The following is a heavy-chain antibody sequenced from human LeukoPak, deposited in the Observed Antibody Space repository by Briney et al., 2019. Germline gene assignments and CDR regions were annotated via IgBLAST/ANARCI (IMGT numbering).Heavy chain of an antibody. D-gene: IGHD3-22*01. CDR3: EHSQRDSNGSFHDAYDI. CDR2: VYWAEDS. Sequence: GPSLVKPTQTLTLTCSFSGVSITSSGEGVGWIRQPPGKALVRLALVYWAEDSRYSPSLKNRLTTSKDRATSHVVLSMTNMDCVDTATYYCEHSQRDSNGSFHDAYDIWSLGTLVTASS. J-gene: IGHJ3*02. V-gene: IGHV2-5*02. CDR1: GVSITSSGEG.